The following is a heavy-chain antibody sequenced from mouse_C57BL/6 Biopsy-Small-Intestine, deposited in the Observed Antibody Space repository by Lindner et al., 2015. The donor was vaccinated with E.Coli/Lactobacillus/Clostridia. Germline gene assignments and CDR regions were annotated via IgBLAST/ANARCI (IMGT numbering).Heavy chain of an antibody. J-gene: IGHJ4*01. D-gene: IGHD2-2*01. CDR2: INPSTGGT. Sequence: VQLQESGPELVKPGDSVKISCKASGYSFTGYYMNWVKQSPEKSLEWIGEINPSTGGTTYNQKFKAKATLTVDKSSSTAYMQLKSLTSEDSAVYYCARRPLLWLRRGAMDYWGQGTSVTVSS. CDR1: GYSFTGYY. V-gene: IGHV1-42*01. CDR3: ARRPLLWLRRGAMDY.